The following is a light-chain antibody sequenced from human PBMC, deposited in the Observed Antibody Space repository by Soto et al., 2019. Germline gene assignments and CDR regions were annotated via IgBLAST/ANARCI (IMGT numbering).Light chain of an antibody. V-gene: IGKV1-12*01. Sequence: DIQMTQSPSSVSASVGDRVTITCRASQGISTWLAWYQQQQGKAPKLLIYEASNLQAGVPSRFSGSGSGTQFTLTISSLQPEDFATYYCQQVHTFPPTFGGGTKVEVK. J-gene: IGKJ4*01. CDR3: QQVHTFPPT. CDR2: EAS. CDR1: QGISTW.